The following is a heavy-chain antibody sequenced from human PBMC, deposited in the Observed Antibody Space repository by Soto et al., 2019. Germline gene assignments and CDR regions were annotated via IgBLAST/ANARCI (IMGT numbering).Heavy chain of an antibody. D-gene: IGHD2-15*01. CDR3: ARADCSGGSCYNFDY. J-gene: IGHJ4*02. CDR1: GGSISSGGYY. V-gene: IGHV4-31*03. CDR2: IYYSGST. Sequence: QVQLQESGPGLVKPSQTLSLTCTVSGGSISSGGYYWSWIRQHPGKGLEWIGYIYYSGSTYYNPSLKSRVTISVDTSKNQFSLKLSSVTAADTAVYYCARADCSGGSCYNFDYWGQGTLVSVSS.